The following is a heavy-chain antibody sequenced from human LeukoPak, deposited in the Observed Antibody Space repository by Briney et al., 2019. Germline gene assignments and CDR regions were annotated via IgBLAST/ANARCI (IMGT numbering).Heavy chain of an antibody. CDR2: ISSSSSYI. D-gene: IGHD3-16*01. J-gene: IGHJ4*02. Sequence: GGSLRLSCAASGFTFSSYSMNWVRQAPGKGLEWVSSISSSSSYIYYADSVKGRFTISRDNAKNTLYLQINSLRAEDTAVYFCAKDRLGGPYFFHYWGQGTLVTVSS. CDR3: AKDRLGGPYFFHY. V-gene: IGHV3-21*04. CDR1: GFTFSSYS.